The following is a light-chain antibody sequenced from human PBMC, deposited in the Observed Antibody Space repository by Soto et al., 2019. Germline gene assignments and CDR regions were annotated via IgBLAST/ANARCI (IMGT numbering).Light chain of an antibody. Sequence: EIVMTQSPAPLSVFPGERVTLSCRASQSVSSSYLAWYQQKPGQAPRLLIYGASSRATGIPDRFSGSGSGTDFTLTISRLEPEDFAVYYCQQYGSSSWTFGQGTKVDIK. V-gene: IGKV3-20*01. J-gene: IGKJ1*01. CDR2: GAS. CDR3: QQYGSSSWT. CDR1: QSVSSSY.